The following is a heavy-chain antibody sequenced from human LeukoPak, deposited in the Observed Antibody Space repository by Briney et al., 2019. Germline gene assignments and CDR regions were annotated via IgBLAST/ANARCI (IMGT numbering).Heavy chain of an antibody. Sequence: PSETLSLTCTVSGGSLSSDYWSWIRQPPGKGLEWIGYIYNSGSTNYNPSLKSRVTISVDKSKNQFSLKLSSVTAADTAVYYCARCRSYDSSGYCDAVDIWGQGTMVTVSS. V-gene: IGHV4-59*01. D-gene: IGHD3-22*01. CDR2: IYNSGST. CDR3: ARCRSYDSSGYCDAVDI. J-gene: IGHJ3*02. CDR1: GGSLSSDY.